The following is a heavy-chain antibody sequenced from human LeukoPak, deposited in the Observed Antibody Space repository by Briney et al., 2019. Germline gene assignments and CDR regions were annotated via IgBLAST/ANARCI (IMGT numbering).Heavy chain of an antibody. D-gene: IGHD6-13*01. CDR3: ARGIDIAGSPDP. V-gene: IGHV1-2*02. CDR2: INPNSGGT. J-gene: IGHJ5*02. Sequence: ASVKVSCKASGYTFTGYYMHWVRQAPGQGLEWMGLINPNSGGTNYAQKFQGRVTMTRDTSISTAYMELSRLRSDDTAVYYCARGIDIAGSPDPWGQGTLVTVSS. CDR1: GYTFTGYY.